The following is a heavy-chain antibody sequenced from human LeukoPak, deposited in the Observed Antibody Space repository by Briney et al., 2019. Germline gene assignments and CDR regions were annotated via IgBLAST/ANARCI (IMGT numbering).Heavy chain of an antibody. J-gene: IGHJ4*02. Sequence: SQTLSLTCTVSGGSISSGDYYWSWIGQPPGKGLEWIGYIYYSGRTYYNPSLKSRVTISVDTSKNQSSLKLSSVTAADTAAYYCAKSGDYGGDYYFDYWGQGTLVTVSS. CDR2: IYYSGRT. CDR1: GGSISSGDYY. D-gene: IGHD4-17*01. CDR3: AKSGDYGGDYYFDY. V-gene: IGHV4-30-4*01.